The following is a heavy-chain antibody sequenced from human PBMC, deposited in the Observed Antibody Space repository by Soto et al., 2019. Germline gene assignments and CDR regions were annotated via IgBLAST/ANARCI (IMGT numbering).Heavy chain of an antibody. J-gene: IGHJ4*02. CDR2: ISSSSSYI. CDR3: ARDQTHPYDSSGYVDY. Sequence: GGSLRLSCAASGFTFSSYSMNWVRQAPGKGLEWVSSISSSSSYIYYADSVKGRFTISRDNAKNSLYLQMNSLRAEDTAVYYCARDQTHPYDSSGYVDYWGQGTLVTVSS. D-gene: IGHD3-22*01. CDR1: GFTFSSYS. V-gene: IGHV3-21*01.